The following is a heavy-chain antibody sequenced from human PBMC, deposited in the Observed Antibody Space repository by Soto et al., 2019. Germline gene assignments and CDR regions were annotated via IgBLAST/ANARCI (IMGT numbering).Heavy chain of an antibody. CDR3: ARRTVNIRTFYSGLKAHCFDY. J-gene: IGHJ4*02. D-gene: IGHD6-19*01. CDR1: GDSMSSSDYY. CDR2: IYYSGST. Sequence: PSETLSLTCAVSGDSMSSSDYYWGWIRQPPGKELEWIGSIYYSGSTYYNPSLQSRVAISVDTSKNQFSLKLKSVTAADTAIYYCARRTVNIRTFYSGLKAHCFDYWGQGAPVTVSS. V-gene: IGHV4-39*01.